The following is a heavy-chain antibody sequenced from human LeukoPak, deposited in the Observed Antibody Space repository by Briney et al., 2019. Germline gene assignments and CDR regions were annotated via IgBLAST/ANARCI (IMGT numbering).Heavy chain of an antibody. J-gene: IGHJ4*02. CDR2: ISGSGGST. D-gene: IGHD3-3*01. Sequence: PGGSLRLSCAASGFTLSSYAMSWVRQAPGKGLEWVSAISGSGGSTYYADSVKGRFTISRDNSKNTLYLQMNSLRAEDTAVYYCAKDLDFWSGPLDYWGQGTLVTVSS. V-gene: IGHV3-23*01. CDR3: AKDLDFWSGPLDY. CDR1: GFTLSSYA.